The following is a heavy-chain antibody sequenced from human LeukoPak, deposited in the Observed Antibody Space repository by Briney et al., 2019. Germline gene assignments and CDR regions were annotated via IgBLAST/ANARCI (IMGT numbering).Heavy chain of an antibody. D-gene: IGHD3-22*01. CDR2: IYYTGST. Sequence: SETLSLTCTVSGGSISSGGYYWGWIRQPPGKGLEWIGSIYYTGSTYYSPSLKSRVTISLDTSKSQFSLKLSSVTAADTAVYYCARRSPGSNGYHYVDYWGQGTLVTVSS. CDR1: GGSISSGGYY. J-gene: IGHJ4*02. V-gene: IGHV4-39*01. CDR3: ARRSPGSNGYHYVDY.